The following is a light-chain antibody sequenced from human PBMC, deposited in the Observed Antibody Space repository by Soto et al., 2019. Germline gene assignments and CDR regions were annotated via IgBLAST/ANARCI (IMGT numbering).Light chain of an antibody. Sequence: DIQMTQSPSSVSASVGDRVTITCRASQDISSWLAWYQQKPGKAPKLLIYAASSLQSGVPSRFSGSGSGTDFTLTICSLQPEDFATYYCQQANSFPITFGQGTRLEIK. V-gene: IGKV1-12*01. CDR1: QDISSW. CDR3: QQANSFPIT. CDR2: AAS. J-gene: IGKJ5*01.